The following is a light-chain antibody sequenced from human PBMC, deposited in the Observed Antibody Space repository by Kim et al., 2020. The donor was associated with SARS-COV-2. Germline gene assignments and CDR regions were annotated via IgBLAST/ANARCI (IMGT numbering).Light chain of an antibody. Sequence: DVVMTQSPLSLPVTLGQPASISCRSSQSLVHSDGNTYLNWFQQRPGQSPRRLIYQVSNRDSGVPDRFSGSGSGTDFTLKISRVEAEDVGVYYCMQPIHWPWTVGQGTKVDIK. J-gene: IGKJ1*01. CDR2: QVS. CDR3: MQPIHWPWT. V-gene: IGKV2-30*02. CDR1: QSLVHSDGNTY.